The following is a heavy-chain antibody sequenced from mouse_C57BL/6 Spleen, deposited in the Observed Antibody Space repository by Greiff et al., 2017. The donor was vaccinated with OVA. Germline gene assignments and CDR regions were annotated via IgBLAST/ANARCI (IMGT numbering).Heavy chain of an antibody. V-gene: IGHV1-80*01. CDR1: GYAFSSYW. CDR3: ARTGTDWYCDV. Sequence: QVQLKQSGAELVKPGASVKISCKASGYAFSSYWMNWVKQRPGMGLEWIGQIYPGDGDTNYNGKFKGTATLTADKSSSTAYMQLSSLTSEDSAVYFCARTGTDWYCDVWGTGTTVTVAS. D-gene: IGHD4-1*01. CDR2: IYPGDGDT. J-gene: IGHJ1*03.